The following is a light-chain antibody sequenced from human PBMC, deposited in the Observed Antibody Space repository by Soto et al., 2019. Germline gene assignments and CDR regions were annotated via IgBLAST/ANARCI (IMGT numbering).Light chain of an antibody. CDR3: QQYNNWPLT. CDR2: AAS. J-gene: IGKJ4*01. Sequence: EIVMTQSPATLSVSPGERATLSCRASQSVSSDLAWYQQKPGQAPRLLIYAASTRATGIPARFSASGSGTEFTLTINSLQSEDFAVYYCQQYNNWPLTFGGGTKVEIK. V-gene: IGKV3-15*01. CDR1: QSVSSD.